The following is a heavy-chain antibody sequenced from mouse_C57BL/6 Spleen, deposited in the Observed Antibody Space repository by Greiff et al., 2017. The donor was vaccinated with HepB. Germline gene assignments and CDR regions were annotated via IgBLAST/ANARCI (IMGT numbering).Heavy chain of an antibody. Sequence: VQLQQSGPELVKPGASVKISCKASGYAFSSSWMNWVKQRPGKGLEWIGRIYPGDGDTNYNGKFKGKATLTADKSSSTAYMQLSSLTSEDSAVYFCARSRGWDVSFDYWGQGTTLTVSS. J-gene: IGHJ2*01. D-gene: IGHD4-1*01. CDR1: GYAFSSSW. V-gene: IGHV1-82*01. CDR3: ARSRGWDVSFDY. CDR2: IYPGDGDT.